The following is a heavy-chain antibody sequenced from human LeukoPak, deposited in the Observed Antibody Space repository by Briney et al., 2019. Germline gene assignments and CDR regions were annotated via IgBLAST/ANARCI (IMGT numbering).Heavy chain of an antibody. J-gene: IGHJ4*02. V-gene: IGHV3-23*01. CDR1: GFTFTNNA. Sequence: TGGSLRLSGAMSGFTFTNNAMTWVRQAPGKGLEWCCTIGGGDVEIHYADSVKGRFTISRANSKNTLYLQMNSLRAEDTAVYYCGRGHRFCSRGNCNSPVDYWGQGTLVTVSS. D-gene: IGHD2-15*01. CDR3: GRGHRFCSRGNCNSPVDY. CDR2: IGGGDVEI.